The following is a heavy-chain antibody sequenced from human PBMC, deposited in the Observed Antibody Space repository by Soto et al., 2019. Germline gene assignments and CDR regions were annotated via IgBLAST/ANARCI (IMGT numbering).Heavy chain of an antibody. Sequence: GESLKISCKGSGYSFSSYWIGWVRQMPGKGLEWMGIIYPSDSHTKYSPPFQGQVTISADKSISTAYLQWSSLKASDSAIYYCARHLFSGSNWGYYGMDVWGQGTSVTVSS. CDR3: ARHLFSGSNWGYYGMDV. J-gene: IGHJ6*02. CDR2: IYPSDSHT. D-gene: IGHD6-25*01. V-gene: IGHV5-51*01. CDR1: GYSFSSYW.